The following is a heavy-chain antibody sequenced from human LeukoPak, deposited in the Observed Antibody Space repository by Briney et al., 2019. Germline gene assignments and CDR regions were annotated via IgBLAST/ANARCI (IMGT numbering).Heavy chain of an antibody. Sequence: PEGSLRLSCAASGFTFSSYWMHWVRQAPGKGLVWVSRINSDGSSTSYADSVKGRFTISRDNAKNTLYLQMNSLRAEDTAVYYCVYSGSYFGVYWGQGTLVTASS. V-gene: IGHV3-74*01. J-gene: IGHJ4*02. CDR2: INSDGSST. CDR1: GFTFSSYW. D-gene: IGHD1-26*01. CDR3: VYSGSYFGVY.